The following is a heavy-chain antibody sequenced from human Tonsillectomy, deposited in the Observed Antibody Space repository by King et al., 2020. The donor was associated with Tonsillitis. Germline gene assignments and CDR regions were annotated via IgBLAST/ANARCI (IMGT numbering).Heavy chain of an antibody. CDR2: IRSKANGGTT. V-gene: IGHV3-49*04. J-gene: IGHJ3*02. CDR3: TRDLVDTAMVAAFDI. D-gene: IGHD5-18*01. CDR1: GFTFGDYA. Sequence: VQLVESGGGLVQPGRSLRLSCTASGFTFGDYAMSWVLQAPGKGLKWVGFIRSKANGGTTEYAASVKGRFTISRHDSKSIAYLQMNSLKAEDTAVYYCTRDLVDTAMVAAFDIWGQGTMVTVSS.